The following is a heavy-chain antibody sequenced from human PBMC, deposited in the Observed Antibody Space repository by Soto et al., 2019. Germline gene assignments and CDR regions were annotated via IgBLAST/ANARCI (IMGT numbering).Heavy chain of an antibody. CDR1: GFSLSTSGVG. J-gene: IGHJ4*02. V-gene: IGHV2-5*02. CDR3: AHSPTSGALLWFGELSGYYFDY. Sequence: SGPTLVNPTQTLTLTCTFSGFSLSTSGVGVGWIRQPPGKALEWLALIYWDDDKRYSPSLKSRLTITKDTSKNQVVLTMTNMDPVDTATYYCAHSPTSGALLWFGELSGYYFDYWGQGTLMTVSS. D-gene: IGHD3-10*01. CDR2: IYWDDDK.